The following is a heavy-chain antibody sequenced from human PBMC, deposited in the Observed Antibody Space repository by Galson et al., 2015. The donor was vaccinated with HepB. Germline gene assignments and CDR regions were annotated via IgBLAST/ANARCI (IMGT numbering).Heavy chain of an antibody. CDR2: INHSGST. CDR1: GGSFSGYY. CDR3: ARASEYSSSSRYMDV. Sequence: SETLSLTCAVYGGSFSGYYWSWIRQPPGKGLEWIGEINHSGSTNYNPSLKSRVTISVDTSKNQFSLKLSSVTAADTAVYYCARASEYSSSSRYMDVWGKGTTVTVSS. D-gene: IGHD6-6*01. J-gene: IGHJ6*03. V-gene: IGHV4-34*01.